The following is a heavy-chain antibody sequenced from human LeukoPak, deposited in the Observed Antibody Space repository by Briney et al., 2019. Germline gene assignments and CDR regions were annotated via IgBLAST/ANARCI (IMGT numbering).Heavy chain of an antibody. CDR1: GYTFTSYA. CDR2: INAGNGNT. Sequence: ASVKVSCKASGYTFTSYAMHWVRQAPGQRLEWMGWINAGNGNTKYSQKFQGRVTITRDTSASTAYMELSSLRSEDTAVYYCVRDSGYSYAPPDYWGQGTLVTVSS. CDR3: VRDSGYSYAPPDY. V-gene: IGHV1-3*01. J-gene: IGHJ4*02. D-gene: IGHD5-18*01.